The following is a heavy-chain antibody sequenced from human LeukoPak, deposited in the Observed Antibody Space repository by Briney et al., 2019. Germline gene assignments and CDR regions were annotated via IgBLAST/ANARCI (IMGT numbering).Heavy chain of an antibody. CDR3: ARVVVVPAAMRGGDAFDI. V-gene: IGHV1-2*02. CDR2: INPNSGGT. Sequence: ASVKVSCKASGYTFTGYYMHWVRQAPGQGLEWMGWINPNSGGTNYAQKFQGRVTMTRDTSISTAYMELSRLRSDDTAVYYCARVVVVPAAMRGGDAFDIWGQGTMVTASS. J-gene: IGHJ3*02. CDR1: GYTFTGYY. D-gene: IGHD2-2*01.